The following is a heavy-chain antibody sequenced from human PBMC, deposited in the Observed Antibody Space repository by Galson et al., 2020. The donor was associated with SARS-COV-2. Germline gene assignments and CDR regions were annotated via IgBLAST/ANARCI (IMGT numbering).Heavy chain of an antibody. D-gene: IGHD4-17*01. CDR2: ISYSGST. J-gene: IGHJ6*02. V-gene: IGHV4-59*01. Sequence: ETSETLSLTCSVSDATMSSYYWSWLRQTPGKGLEWIGYISYSGSTSYNPSLRSRVTISVDLSKNQLSLKVTSVTAADTAVYYCARDPAPLYGDNYYYGMDVWGRGTTVTVSS. CDR1: DATMSSYY. CDR3: ARDPAPLYGDNYYYGMDV.